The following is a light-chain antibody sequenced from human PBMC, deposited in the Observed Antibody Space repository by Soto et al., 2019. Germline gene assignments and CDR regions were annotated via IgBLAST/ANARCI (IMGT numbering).Light chain of an antibody. CDR3: AAWDDSLNGFYV. J-gene: IGLJ1*01. V-gene: IGLV1-44*01. CDR2: SNN. Sequence: QSALTQPPSASGTPGQRVTISCSGSSSNFGSNTVNWYQQLPGTAPKLLIYSNNQRPSGVPDRFSGSKSGTSASLAISGLQSEDEADYYCAAWDDSLNGFYVFGTGTNVTVL. CDR1: SSNFGSNT.